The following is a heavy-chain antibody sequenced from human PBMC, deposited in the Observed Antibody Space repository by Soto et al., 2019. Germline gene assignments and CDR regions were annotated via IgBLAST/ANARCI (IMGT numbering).Heavy chain of an antibody. Sequence: GGSLRLSCAASGFTFSSYEMNWVRQAPGKGLEWVSYISSSGSTIYYADSVKGRFTISRDNAKNSLYLQMNSLRAEDTAVYYCARDPHFGYRRGWWPYYFDYWGQGTLVTVYS. J-gene: IGHJ4*02. CDR3: ARDPHFGYRRGWWPYYFDY. CDR2: ISSSGSTI. V-gene: IGHV3-48*03. CDR1: GFTFSSYE. D-gene: IGHD6-19*01.